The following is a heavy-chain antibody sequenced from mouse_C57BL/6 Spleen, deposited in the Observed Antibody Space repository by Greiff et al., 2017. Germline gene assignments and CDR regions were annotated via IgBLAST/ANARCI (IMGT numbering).Heavy chain of an antibody. CDR2: ISSGGSYT. V-gene: IGHV5-6*01. J-gene: IGHJ2*01. Sequence: EVMLVESGGDLVKPGGSLKLSCAASGFTFSSYGMSWVRQTPDKRLEWVATISSGGSYTYYPDSVKGRFTISRDNAKNTLYLQMSSLKSEDTAMYYCARVYGSGYYFDYWGQGTTLTVSS. CDR3: ARVYGSGYYFDY. D-gene: IGHD1-1*01. CDR1: GFTFSSYG.